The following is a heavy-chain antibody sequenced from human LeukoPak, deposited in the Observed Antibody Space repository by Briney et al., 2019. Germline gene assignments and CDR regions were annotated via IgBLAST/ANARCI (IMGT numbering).Heavy chain of an antibody. CDR3: ARGTVVVVIKGALNAFDI. D-gene: IGHD3-22*01. CDR1: GYTFTSYG. J-gene: IGHJ3*02. Sequence: ASVKVSCKASGYTFTSYGISWVRQAPGQGLEWMGWISAYNGNTNYAQKLQGRVTMTRDTSISTAYMELSRLRSDDTAVYYCARGTVVVVIKGALNAFDIWGQGTMVTVSS. CDR2: ISAYNGNT. V-gene: IGHV1-18*01.